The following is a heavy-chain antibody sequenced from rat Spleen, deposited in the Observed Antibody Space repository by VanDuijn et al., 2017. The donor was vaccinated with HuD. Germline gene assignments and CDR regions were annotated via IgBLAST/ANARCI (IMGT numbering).Heavy chain of an antibody. CDR3: ARGTTGMG. D-gene: IGHD1-7*01. J-gene: IGHJ2*01. Sequence: EVQLQESGPGLVKPSQSLSLTCSVTGYSITSSYRWNWIRRFPGNKLEWMGYLNSAGSTNYNPSLKSRISITRDTSKNQFFLHVNSVTTEDTAAYYCARGTTGMGWGQGVMVTVSS. CDR2: LNSAGST. CDR1: GYSITSSYR. V-gene: IGHV3-3*01.